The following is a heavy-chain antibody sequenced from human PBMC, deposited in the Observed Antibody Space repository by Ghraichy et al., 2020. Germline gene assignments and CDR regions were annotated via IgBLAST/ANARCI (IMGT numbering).Heavy chain of an antibody. CDR2: ILTSGGNT. J-gene: IGHJ4*02. D-gene: IGHD6-19*01. CDR1: GFALNSYD. CDR3: TTGSHGSAWYY. Sequence: GGSLRLSCVASGFALNSYDMTWVRQAPGRGLEWVSSILTSGGNTFYADSVKGRFTISRDNSMNTLFLQMDSLRADDTALYYCTTGSHGSAWYYWGRGTLVTVAS. V-gene: IGHV3-23*01.